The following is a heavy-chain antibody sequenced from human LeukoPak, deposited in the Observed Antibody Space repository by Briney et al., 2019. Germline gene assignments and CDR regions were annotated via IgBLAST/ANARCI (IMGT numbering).Heavy chain of an antibody. D-gene: IGHD6-13*01. CDR1: GGSISSYY. CDR3: ARAIAAAVEWDYYYYMDV. V-gene: IGHV4-59*01. J-gene: IGHJ6*03. Sequence: PSETLSLTCTVSGGSISSYYWSWIRQPPGKGLEWIGYIYYSGSTNYNPSLKSRVTISVDTSKNQFSLKLSSVTAADTAVYYCARAIAAAVEWDYYYYMDVWGKGTTVTVSS. CDR2: IYYSGST.